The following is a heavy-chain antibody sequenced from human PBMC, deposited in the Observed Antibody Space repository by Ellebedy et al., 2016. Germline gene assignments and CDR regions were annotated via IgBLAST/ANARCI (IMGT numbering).Heavy chain of an antibody. Sequence: LRLXXTVSGGPISGGGYYWSWIRQHPGKGLEWIGYIYYSGSTYYNPSLKSRVTISVDTSKNQFSLKLSSVTAADTAVYYCARLSRSRGGYYYYYYYYMDVWGKGTTVTVSS. V-gene: IGHV4-31*03. CDR2: IYYSGST. J-gene: IGHJ6*03. CDR1: GGPISGGGYY. D-gene: IGHD3-22*01. CDR3: ARLSRSRGGYYYYYYYYMDV.